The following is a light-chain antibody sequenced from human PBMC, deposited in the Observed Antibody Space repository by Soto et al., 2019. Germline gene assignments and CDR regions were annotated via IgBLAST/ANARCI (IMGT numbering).Light chain of an antibody. CDR1: QTVSITY. CDR2: GAS. Sequence: VLTQSPGTLSLSPVESATLSCRASQTVSITYLTWYQQKPGQAPRLLIYGASTRATGIPARFSGSGSGTEFTLTISSLQSEDFAVYYCQQYGSSPRTFGQGTKVDIK. CDR3: QQYGSSPRT. V-gene: IGKV3-20*01. J-gene: IGKJ1*01.